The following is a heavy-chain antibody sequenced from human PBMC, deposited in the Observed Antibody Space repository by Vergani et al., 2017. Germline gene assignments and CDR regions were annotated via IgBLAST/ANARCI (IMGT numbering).Heavy chain of an antibody. CDR1: GFTFSSYW. Sequence: EVRLVESGGDLVQPGGSLRLSCAASGFTFSSYWMSWVRQAPGKGLEWVANIKQDGSENYYVDSVKGRFTISRDNAENSLFLQMDRLRAEDTAVYYCAGDDRGVVIRVGWGQGTLVTVSS. CDR3: AGDDRGVVIRVG. D-gene: IGHD3-3*01. J-gene: IGHJ4*02. V-gene: IGHV3-7*01. CDR2: IKQDGSEN.